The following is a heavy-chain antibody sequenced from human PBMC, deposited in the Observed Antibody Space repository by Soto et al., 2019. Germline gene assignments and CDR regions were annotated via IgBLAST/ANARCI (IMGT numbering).Heavy chain of an antibody. V-gene: IGHV1-18*01. J-gene: IGHJ4*02. CDR3: ARDSQYSTDWQRFDS. CDR2: VNTYNGNP. CDR1: GYTFTNYA. Sequence: QVQLVQSGVEVKKPGASVKVSCKASGYTFTNYAISWVRQAPGRGLEWMGWVNTYNGNPNYAQIFQGRVTMTTDTSTGTAYMELRSLNSDDSAVYYFARDSQYSTDWQRFDSWGQGTLVTVSS. D-gene: IGHD6-6*01.